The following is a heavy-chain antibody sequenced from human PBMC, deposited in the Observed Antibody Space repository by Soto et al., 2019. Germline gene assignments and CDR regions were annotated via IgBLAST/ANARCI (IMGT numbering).Heavy chain of an antibody. CDR3: ARKALYSSSWYLFDY. CDR2: INPNSGGT. D-gene: IGHD6-13*01. V-gene: IGHV1-2*04. J-gene: IGHJ4*02. Sequence: ASLKVSCKSSGYTFTGYYMHWVRQAPGQGLEWMGWINPNSGGTNYAQKFQGWVTMTRDTSISTAYMELSRLRSDDTAVYYCARKALYSSSWYLFDYWGQGTLVTVSS. CDR1: GYTFTGYY.